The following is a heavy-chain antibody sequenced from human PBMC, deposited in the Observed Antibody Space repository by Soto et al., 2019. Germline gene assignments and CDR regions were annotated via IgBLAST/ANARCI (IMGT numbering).Heavy chain of an antibody. D-gene: IGHD5-18*01. CDR2: IKSKTDGGTT. CDR3: TTVYSYGYGLYYYYGMDV. J-gene: IGHJ6*02. V-gene: IGHV3-15*07. Sequence: GGSLRLSCAASGFTFSNAWMNWVRQAPGKGLEWVGRIKSKTDGGTTDYAAPVKGRFTISRDDSKNTLYLQMNSLKTEDTAVYYCTTVYSYGYGLYYYYGMDVWGQGTTVTVSS. CDR1: GFTFSNAW.